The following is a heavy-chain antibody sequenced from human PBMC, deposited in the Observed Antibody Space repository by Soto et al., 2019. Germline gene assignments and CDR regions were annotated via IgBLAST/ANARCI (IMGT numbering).Heavy chain of an antibody. CDR1: GGTFSSYA. D-gene: IGHD1-26*01. CDR2: IIPVFGTA. Sequence: QVQLVQSGAEVKKPGSSVKVSCKASGGTFSSYAISWVRQAPGQGLEWMGGIIPVFGTANYAQRFQGRVTITADESTSTAYMDLSSLRSEDTAVYYCARDLGGSYYKLVGAFDIWGQGTMVTVSS. J-gene: IGHJ3*02. CDR3: ARDLGGSYYKLVGAFDI. V-gene: IGHV1-69*01.